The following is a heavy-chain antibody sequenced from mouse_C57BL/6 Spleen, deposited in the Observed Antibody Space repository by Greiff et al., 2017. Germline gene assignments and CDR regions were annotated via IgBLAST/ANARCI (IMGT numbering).Heavy chain of an antibody. CDR3: AREDYDGGAY. J-gene: IGHJ2*01. CDR2: ISSGSSTI. CDR1: GFTFSDYG. D-gene: IGHD2-4*01. V-gene: IGHV5-17*01. Sequence: EVKLMESGGGLVKPGGSLKLSCAASGFTFSDYGMHWVRQAPEKGLEWVAYISSGSSTIYYADTVKGRFTISRDNAKNTLFLQMTSLRSEDTAMYYCAREDYDGGAYWGQGTTLTVSS.